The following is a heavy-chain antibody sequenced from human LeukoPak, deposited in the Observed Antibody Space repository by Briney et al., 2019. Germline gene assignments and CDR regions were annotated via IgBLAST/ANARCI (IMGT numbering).Heavy chain of an antibody. V-gene: IGHV4-30-4*08. CDR2: IYYSGST. D-gene: IGHD2-2*02. J-gene: IGHJ4*02. CDR1: GGSISSGDYY. Sequence: SETLSLTCTVSGGSISSGDYYWSWIRQPPGKGLEWIGYIYYSGSTYYNPFLKSRVTISVDTSKNQFSRKLSSVTAADTAVYYCAREDCSSTSCYIGRDEGGLYFDYWGQGTLVTVSS. CDR3: AREDCSSTSCYIGRDEGGLYFDY.